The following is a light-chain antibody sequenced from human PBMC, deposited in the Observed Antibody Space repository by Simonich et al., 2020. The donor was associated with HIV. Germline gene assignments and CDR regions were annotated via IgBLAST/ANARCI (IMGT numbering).Light chain of an antibody. CDR1: QSIRSY. Sequence: DIQMTQSPSSLSASVGDRVTITCRASQSIRSYLNWYQQKPGKAPKLLIYAASSLQSGVPSRFRGRGSGTDFTLTISSLQPEDFATYFCQQSRSTPFTFGPGTKVDIK. V-gene: IGKV1-39*01. J-gene: IGKJ3*01. CDR2: AAS. CDR3: QQSRSTPFT.